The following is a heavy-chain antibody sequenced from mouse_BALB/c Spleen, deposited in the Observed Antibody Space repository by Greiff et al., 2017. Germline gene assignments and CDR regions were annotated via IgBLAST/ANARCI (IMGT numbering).Heavy chain of an antibody. CDR3: ARRGDYGNYYYYAMDY. Sequence: EVKVEESGGGLVKLGGSLKLSCAASGFTFSSYYMSWVRQTPEKRLELVAAINSNGGSTYYPDTVKGRFTISRDNAKNTLYLQMSSLKSEDTALYYCARRGDYGNYYYYAMDYWGQGTSVTVSS. CDR2: INSNGGST. V-gene: IGHV5-6-2*01. CDR1: GFTFSSYY. D-gene: IGHD2-1*01. J-gene: IGHJ4*01.